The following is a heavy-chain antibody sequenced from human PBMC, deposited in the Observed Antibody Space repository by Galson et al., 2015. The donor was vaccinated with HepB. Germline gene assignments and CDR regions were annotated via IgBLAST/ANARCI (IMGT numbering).Heavy chain of an antibody. CDR3: AKEYNYGYGDY. Sequence: LRLSCAASGFTFSTYSMHWVRQAPGKGLEWIATISYSGNTYYNPSLKSRVTISADTSRNLFSLKLNSVTAADTAVYFCAKEYNYGYGDYWGQGTLVTVSS. CDR1: GFTFSTYSMH. V-gene: IGHV4-39*01. J-gene: IGHJ4*02. D-gene: IGHD5-18*01. CDR2: ISYSGNT.